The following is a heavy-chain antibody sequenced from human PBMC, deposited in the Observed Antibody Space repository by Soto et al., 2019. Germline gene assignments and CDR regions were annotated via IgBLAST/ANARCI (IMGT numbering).Heavy chain of an antibody. CDR2: IYYSGST. CDR3: ARVWQLTY. D-gene: IGHD1-26*01. CDR1: DSSISSYY. J-gene: IGHJ4*02. Sequence: SETLCHTCTDADSSISSYYWSWIRQPPGKGLEWIGYIYYSGSTNYNPSLKSRVTISVDTSKNQFSLKLSSVTAADTAVYSCARVWQLTYCGQGTLVTVSS. V-gene: IGHV4-59*01.